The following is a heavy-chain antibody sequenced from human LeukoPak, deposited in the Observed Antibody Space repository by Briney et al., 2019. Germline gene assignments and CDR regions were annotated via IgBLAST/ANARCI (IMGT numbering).Heavy chain of an antibody. D-gene: IGHD3-9*01. CDR2: ISAYNGNT. Sequence: ASVKVSCKATGYTFTTYTMSWVRQAPGQGLEWMGWISAYNGNTNYAQKLQGRVTMTTDTSTSTAYMELRSLRSDDTAVYYCARDHILTGYPGDWGQGTLVTVSS. J-gene: IGHJ4*02. CDR3: ARDHILTGYPGD. V-gene: IGHV1-18*04. CDR1: GYTFTTYT.